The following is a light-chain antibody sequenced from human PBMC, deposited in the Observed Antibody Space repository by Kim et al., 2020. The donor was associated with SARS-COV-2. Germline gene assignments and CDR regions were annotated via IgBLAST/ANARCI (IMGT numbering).Light chain of an antibody. CDR1: INDY. V-gene: IGKV1-9*01. CDR2: GVS. CDR3: QQLKSYPLT. J-gene: IGKJ4*01. Sequence: INDYLAWYQEKPGKAPKLLIYGVSTLQSGVPSRFSGSGSGTDFTLTISSLQPEDFATYYCQQLKSYPLTFGGGTRVEIK.